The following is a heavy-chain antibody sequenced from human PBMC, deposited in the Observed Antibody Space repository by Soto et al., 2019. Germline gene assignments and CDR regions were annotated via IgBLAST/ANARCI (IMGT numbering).Heavy chain of an antibody. D-gene: IGHD7-27*01. V-gene: IGHV1-46*01. CDR2: INPSGGST. CDR3: ARERLGGAVDYYYYGMDV. Sequence: ASVKVSCKASGYTFTSYYMHWVRQAPGQGLEWMGIINPSGGSTSYAQKFQGRVTMTRDTSTSTVYMELSSLRSEDTAVYYCARERLGGAVDYYYYGMDVWGQGTTVTVSS. CDR1: GYTFTSYY. J-gene: IGHJ6*02.